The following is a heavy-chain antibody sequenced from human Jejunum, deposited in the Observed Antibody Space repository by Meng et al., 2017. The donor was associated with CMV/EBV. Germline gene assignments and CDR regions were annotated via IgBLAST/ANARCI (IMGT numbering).Heavy chain of an antibody. J-gene: IGHJ4*02. CDR1: GLTFDDYA. CDR2: ITWDAKT. V-gene: IGHV3-43D*04. CDR3: AKDASSRAVTYLDY. Sequence: SGLTFDDYAMHWVRQAPGKGLEWVSLITWDAKTYSADSVKGRFTISRDNRKDSLYLQMDNLRPEDTAFYYCAKDASSRAVTYLDYWGQGTLVTVSS. D-gene: IGHD2-2*01.